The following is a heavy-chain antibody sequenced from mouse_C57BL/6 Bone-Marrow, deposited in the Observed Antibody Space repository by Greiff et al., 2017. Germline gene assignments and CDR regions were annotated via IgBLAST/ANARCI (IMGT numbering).Heavy chain of an antibody. Sequence: LQESGAELARPGASVKLSCKASGYTFTSYGISWVKQRTGQGLEWIGEIYPRSGNTYYNEKFKGKATLTADKSSSTAYMELRSRTSEDSAVYFCARYYDYDGAYWGQGTLVTVSA. CDR3: ARYYDYDGAY. CDR1: GYTFTSYG. J-gene: IGHJ3*01. CDR2: IYPRSGNT. V-gene: IGHV1-81*01. D-gene: IGHD2-4*01.